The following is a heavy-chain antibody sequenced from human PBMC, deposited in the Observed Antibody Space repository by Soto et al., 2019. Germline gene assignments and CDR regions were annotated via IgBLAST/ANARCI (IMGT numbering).Heavy chain of an antibody. V-gene: IGHV1-18*01. Sequence: QVQLVQSGAEVKKPGASAKVSCKASGYTFTIYGISWVRQAPEQGLAWMGWISAYNGNTNYAQKLRGRGTMTADTSASTASMELRSLRSEDPASYYCARVTPPGDYWGQGTLVTVSS. J-gene: IGHJ4*02. CDR3: ARVTPPGDY. D-gene: IGHD2-21*02. CDR2: ISAYNGNT. CDR1: GYTFTIYG.